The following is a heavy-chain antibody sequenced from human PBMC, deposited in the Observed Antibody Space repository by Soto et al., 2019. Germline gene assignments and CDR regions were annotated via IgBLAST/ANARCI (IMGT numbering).Heavy chain of an antibody. V-gene: IGHV1-18*01. Sequence: ASVKVSCKASGYTFTSYGISWVRQAPGQGLEWMGWISAYNGNTNYAQKLQGRVTMTTDTSTSTAYMELRSLRSDDTAVYYCARDAWGGSYGWRDYYYYGMDVWGQGTTVTVSS. D-gene: IGHD1-26*01. CDR1: GYTFTSYG. CDR3: ARDAWGGSYGWRDYYYYGMDV. CDR2: ISAYNGNT. J-gene: IGHJ6*02.